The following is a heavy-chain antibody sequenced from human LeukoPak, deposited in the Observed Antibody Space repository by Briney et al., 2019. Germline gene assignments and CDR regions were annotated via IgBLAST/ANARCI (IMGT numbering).Heavy chain of an antibody. D-gene: IGHD6-19*01. J-gene: IGHJ6*03. CDR3: AKDGSGWYYYYYMDV. Sequence: GGSLRLSCAASGFTFSSYGMSWVRQAPEKGLEWVSAISGSGGSTYYADSVKGRFTISRDNSKNTLYLQMNSLRAEDTAVYYCAKDGSGWYYYYYMDVWGKGTTVTISS. V-gene: IGHV3-23*01. CDR1: GFTFSSYG. CDR2: ISGSGGST.